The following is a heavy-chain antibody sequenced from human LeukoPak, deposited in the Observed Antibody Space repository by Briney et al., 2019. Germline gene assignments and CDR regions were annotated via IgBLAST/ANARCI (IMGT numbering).Heavy chain of an antibody. CDR1: GFTFSSYW. CDR3: ARLEVTVVATIDY. V-gene: IGHV3-48*04. CDR2: ISSSSSTL. D-gene: IGHD5-12*01. J-gene: IGHJ4*02. Sequence: PGGSLRLSCAASGFTFSSYWMSWVRQAPGKGLEWVSYISSSSSTLYYADSVKGRFTISRDNAKNSLYLQMNSLRAEDTAVYYCARLEVTVVATIDYWGQGTLVTVSS.